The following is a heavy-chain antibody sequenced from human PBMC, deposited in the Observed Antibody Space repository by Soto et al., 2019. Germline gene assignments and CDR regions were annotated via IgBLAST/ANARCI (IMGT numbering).Heavy chain of an antibody. CDR3: ATDQGQLLFHKHLYYGMDV. CDR2: FDPEDGET. J-gene: IGHJ6*02. Sequence: GDSVKVSFKVYGYPLTELSMHLVRQAPGKGLEWMGGFDPEDGETIYAQKFQGRVTMTEDTSTDTAYMELSSLRSEDTAVYYCATDQGQLLFHKHLYYGMDVWGQGTTVTVSS. D-gene: IGHD2-2*01. V-gene: IGHV1-24*01. CDR1: GYPLTELS.